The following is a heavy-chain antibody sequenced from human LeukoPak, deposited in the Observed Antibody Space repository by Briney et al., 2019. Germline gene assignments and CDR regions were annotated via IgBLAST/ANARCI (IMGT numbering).Heavy chain of an antibody. J-gene: IGHJ3*02. CDR3: ASTRHYYDSSGYSRMRGDASDI. CDR2: IYPGDSDT. V-gene: IGHV5-51*01. CDR1: GYSFTSYW. D-gene: IGHD3-22*01. Sequence: GESLKISCKGSGYSFTSYWIGWVRPMPGKGLEWMGIIYPGDSDTRYSPSFQGQVTISADKSISTAYLQWSSLKASDTAMYYCASTRHYYDSSGYSRMRGDASDIWGQGTMVTVSS.